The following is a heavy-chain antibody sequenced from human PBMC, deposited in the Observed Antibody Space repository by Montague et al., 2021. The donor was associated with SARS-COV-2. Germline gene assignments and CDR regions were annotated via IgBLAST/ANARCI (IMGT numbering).Heavy chain of an antibody. V-gene: IGHV4-59*13. J-gene: IGHJ2*01. CDR2: VYYSGSI. CDR1: GGSISTYS. CDR3: ARGTRDYYDSTYYFDL. Sequence: SETLSLTCTVSGGSISTYSWSWIRQPPGKGLEWIGYVYYSGSINYNPSLKSRVTLSIDTSKNQFSLKLRSVTAADTAVYFCARGTRDYYDSTYYFDLWGRGTLVTVSS. D-gene: IGHD3-22*01.